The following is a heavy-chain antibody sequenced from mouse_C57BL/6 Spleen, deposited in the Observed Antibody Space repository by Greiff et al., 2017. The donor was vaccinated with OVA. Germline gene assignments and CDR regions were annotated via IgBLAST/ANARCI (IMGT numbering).Heavy chain of an antibody. CDR1: GYAFSSSW. CDR3: AREEGYDGYHY. J-gene: IGHJ2*01. D-gene: IGHD2-3*01. V-gene: IGHV1-82*01. Sequence: QVQLQQSGPELVKPGASVKISCKASGYAFSSSWMNWVKQRPGKGLEWIGRIYPGDGDTNYNGKFKGKATLTADKSSSTAYMQLSSLTSEDSAVYFCAREEGYDGYHYWGQGTTLTVSS. CDR2: IYPGDGDT.